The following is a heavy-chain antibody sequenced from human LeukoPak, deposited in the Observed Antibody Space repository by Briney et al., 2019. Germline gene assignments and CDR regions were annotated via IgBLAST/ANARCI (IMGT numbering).Heavy chain of an antibody. CDR1: GFTFSSYS. D-gene: IGHD1-26*01. Sequence: GGSLRLSCAASGFTFSSYSMNWVRQAPGKGLEWVSSISSSSSYIYYADSVKGRFTISRDNAKNSLYLQMNSLRAEDTAVYYCARELFGGSLSPYFDYWGQGTRSPSPQ. CDR2: ISSSSSYI. J-gene: IGHJ4*02. V-gene: IGHV3-21*01. CDR3: ARELFGGSLSPYFDY.